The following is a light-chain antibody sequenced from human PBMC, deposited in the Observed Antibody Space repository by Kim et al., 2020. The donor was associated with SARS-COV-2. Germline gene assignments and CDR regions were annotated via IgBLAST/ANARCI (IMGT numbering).Light chain of an antibody. CDR1: KLGDKY. J-gene: IGLJ3*02. Sequence: SYELTQPPSVSVSPGQTASITCSGDKLGDKYACWYQQKTGQSPVLVIYQDSKRPSGIPERFSGSNSGNTATLTISGTQAMDEADYYCQAWDSSNGV. CDR2: QDS. CDR3: QAWDSSNGV. V-gene: IGLV3-1*01.